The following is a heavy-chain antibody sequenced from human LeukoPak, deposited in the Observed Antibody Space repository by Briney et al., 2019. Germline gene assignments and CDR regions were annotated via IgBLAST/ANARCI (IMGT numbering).Heavy chain of an antibody. V-gene: IGHV3-23*01. CDR1: GFIFSNYG. CDR3: AKDMEGSVADYFDY. D-gene: IGHD3-10*01. J-gene: IGHJ4*02. CDR2: ISGSGDTT. Sequence: GGSLRLSCAASGFIFSNYGMNWVRQAPGKGLERVSHISGSGDTTYYADSVKGRFTISRDNSKNTLYLQMNSLRADDTAVYYCAKDMEGSVADYFDYWGQGTLVTVSS.